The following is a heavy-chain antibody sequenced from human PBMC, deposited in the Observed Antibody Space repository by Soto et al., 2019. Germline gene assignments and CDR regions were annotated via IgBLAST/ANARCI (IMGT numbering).Heavy chain of an antibody. D-gene: IGHD1-7*01. CDR1: GGTFSSYA. CDR2: IIPIFGTA. Sequence: QVQLVQSGAEVKKPGSSVKVSCKASGGTFSSYAISWVRQAPGQGLEWMGGIIPIFGTANYAQKFQGRVTITAAESTRTDYMEMSSLRSEDTAVYYCASSDVGRNNWNYGLYKGWFAPWGQGTLVTVSS. V-gene: IGHV1-69*01. CDR3: ASSDVGRNNWNYGLYKGWFAP. J-gene: IGHJ5*02.